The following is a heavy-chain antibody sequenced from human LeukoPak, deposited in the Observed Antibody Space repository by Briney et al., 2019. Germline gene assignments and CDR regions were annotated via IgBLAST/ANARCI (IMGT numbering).Heavy chain of an antibody. Sequence: PGGSLRLSCAASGFTFSDYNMNWVRQAPGKGLEWVSFISSSSSYIYYADSVKGRFTISRDNAKNSLYLQMNSLRAEDTAVYYCARDSPITVAVPAAVDYWGQGTLVTVSS. CDR3: ARDSPITVAVPAAVDY. V-gene: IGHV3-21*01. CDR2: ISSSSSYI. D-gene: IGHD2-2*01. J-gene: IGHJ4*02. CDR1: GFTFSDYN.